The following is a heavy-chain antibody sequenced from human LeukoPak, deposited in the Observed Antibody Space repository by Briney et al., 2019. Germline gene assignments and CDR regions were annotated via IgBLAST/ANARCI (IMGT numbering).Heavy chain of an antibody. D-gene: IGHD5-18*01. V-gene: IGHV1-69*05. CDR2: IIPVFGTA. CDR3: AREGIRYSTAMVPYFDY. CDR1: GGTFSSYA. J-gene: IGHJ4*02. Sequence: GASVKVSCKASGGTFSSYAISWVRQAPGQGLEWMGRIIPVFGTANYAQKFQGRVTITTDESTSTAYMELSSLRSEDTAVYYCAREGIRYSTAMVPYFDYWGQGTLVTVSS.